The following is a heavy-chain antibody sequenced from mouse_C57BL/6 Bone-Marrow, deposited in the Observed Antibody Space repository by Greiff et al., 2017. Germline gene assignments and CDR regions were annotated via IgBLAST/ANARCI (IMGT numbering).Heavy chain of an antibody. D-gene: IGHD1-1*01. CDR3: ARAPITTVVAPYFDY. CDR1: GFTFSSYG. V-gene: IGHV5-6*01. CDR2: ISSGGSYT. J-gene: IGHJ2*01. Sequence: EVKVVESGGDLVKPGGSLKLSCAASGFTFSSYGMSWVRQTPDKRLEWVATISSGGSYTYYPDSVKGRFTISRDNAKNTLYLQMSSLKSEDTAMYYCARAPITTVVAPYFDYWGQGTTLTVSS.